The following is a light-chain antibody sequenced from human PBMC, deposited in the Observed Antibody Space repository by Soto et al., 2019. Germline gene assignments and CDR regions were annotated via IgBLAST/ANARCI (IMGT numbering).Light chain of an antibody. V-gene: IGKV3-11*01. CDR1: QSINNY. CDR3: QQCVNWPLLT. CDR2: DAS. J-gene: IGKJ4*01. Sequence: EIVLTQSPATLSLSPGERASLSCSASQSINNYLAWYQQKPGQAPRPLIYDASNRATGIPARFSGSGSGTDFTLTISSLEPEDFAVYYCQQCVNWPLLTLGGGTKVELK.